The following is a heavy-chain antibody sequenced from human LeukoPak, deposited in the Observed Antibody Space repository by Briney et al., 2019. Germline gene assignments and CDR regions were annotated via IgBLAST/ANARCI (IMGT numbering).Heavy chain of an antibody. Sequence: ASVKVSCKASGYTFSSYGINWVRQAPGQGLEWMGWISVINSGNTRYAQNFQGRLTMTTDTSTTTAYMELRSLRSDDTAVYYCSRAWDDYGDYYGMDVWGQGTTVTVSS. V-gene: IGHV1-18*01. CDR2: ISVINSGNT. D-gene: IGHD4-17*01. CDR1: GYTFSSYG. CDR3: SRAWDDYGDYYGMDV. J-gene: IGHJ6*02.